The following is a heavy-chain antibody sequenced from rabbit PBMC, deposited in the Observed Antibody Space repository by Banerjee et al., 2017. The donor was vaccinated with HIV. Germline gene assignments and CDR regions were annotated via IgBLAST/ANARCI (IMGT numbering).Heavy chain of an antibody. CDR2: IDPVFGYT. Sequence: QEQLVESGGGLVQPGGSLKLSCKASGFDFSSYGVSWVRQAPGKGLEWIGYIDPVFGYTYYASWVNGRFTISRHNAQNTLYLQLDSLTAADTATYFCLRDRANIGGDYGPYYFDLWGPGTLVTVS. CDR3: LRDRANIGGDYGPYYFDL. D-gene: IGHD2-1*01. V-gene: IGHV1S47*01. J-gene: IGHJ4*01. CDR1: GFDFSSYG.